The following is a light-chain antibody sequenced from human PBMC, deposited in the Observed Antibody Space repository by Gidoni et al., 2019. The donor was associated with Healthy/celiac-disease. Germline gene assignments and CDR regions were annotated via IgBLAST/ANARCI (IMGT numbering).Light chain of an antibody. CDR1: QSISSY. V-gene: IGKV1-39*01. Sequence: DIQMTQSPSSLSASVGDRVTITCRASQSISSYLNWYQQKPGKAPKLLIYAASSLQSGVPSRFSGSGSGTDFTLTISSLQPEDFATYYCQQSYSTWFTFGPXTKVDIK. J-gene: IGKJ3*01. CDR2: AAS. CDR3: QQSYSTWFT.